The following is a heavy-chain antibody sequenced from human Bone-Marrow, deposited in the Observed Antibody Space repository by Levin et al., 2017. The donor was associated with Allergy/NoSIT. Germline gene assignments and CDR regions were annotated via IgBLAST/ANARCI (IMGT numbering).Heavy chain of an antibody. CDR1: GFTFDEHA. J-gene: IGHJ6*02. Sequence: SLKISCEGSGFTFDEHAMHRVRQVPGKGMEWVSGILWDSGRIGYADSVKGRFTISRDNAGKSLYLQMNSLRAEDTALYYCGKDLTPGGMDVWGQGTTVTVSS. CDR2: ILWDSGRI. D-gene: IGHD1-14*01. V-gene: IGHV3-9*01. CDR3: GKDLTPGGMDV.